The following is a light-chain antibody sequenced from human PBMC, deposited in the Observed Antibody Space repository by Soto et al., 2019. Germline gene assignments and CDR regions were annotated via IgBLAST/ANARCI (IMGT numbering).Light chain of an antibody. CDR1: SSDVGGYDY. V-gene: IGLV2-14*01. CDR2: DVN. J-gene: IGLJ2*01. Sequence: QSALTQPASVSGSPGQSLTISCTGTSSDVGGYDYVSWYQQHPGKAPKLMIYDVNNRPSGVSNRFSGSKSGITASLTISGLQAEDEADYYCSSYTSSSTLVFGGGTKLTVL. CDR3: SSYTSSSTLV.